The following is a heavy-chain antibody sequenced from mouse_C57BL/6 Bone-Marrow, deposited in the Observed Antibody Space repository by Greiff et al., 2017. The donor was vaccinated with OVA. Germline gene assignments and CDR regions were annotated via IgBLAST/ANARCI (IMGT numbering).Heavy chain of an antibody. CDR3: ARRYYSNYVGVDY. V-gene: IGHV1-64*01. CDR2: IHPNSGST. D-gene: IGHD2-5*01. Sequence: QVQLQQSGAELVKPGASVKLSCKASGYTFTSYWMHWVKQRPGQGLEWIGMIHPNSGSTNYNEKFKSKATLTVDKSSSTAYMQLSSLTSEDSAVYYCARRYYSNYVGVDYWGQGTTLTVSS. J-gene: IGHJ2*01. CDR1: GYTFTSYW.